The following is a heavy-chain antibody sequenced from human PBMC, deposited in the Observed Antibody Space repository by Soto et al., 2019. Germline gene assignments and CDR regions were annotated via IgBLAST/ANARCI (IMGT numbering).Heavy chain of an antibody. V-gene: IGHV1-18*04. CDR2: TSTNNDDI. CDR3: ARERYVSSRHSHYDS. Sequence: SVKVSCKSSVYRFSTYGINCVRQAPGQWPEWLGWTSTNNDDINYAQKFRGRVTFTTDTSTSTAYMELRRLISDDTAVYFCARERYVSSRHSHYDSFGQGTQVTVSS. CDR1: VYRFSTYG. D-gene: IGHD3-16*01. J-gene: IGHJ4*02.